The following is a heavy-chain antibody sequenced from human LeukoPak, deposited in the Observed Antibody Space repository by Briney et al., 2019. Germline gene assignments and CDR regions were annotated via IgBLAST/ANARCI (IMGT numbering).Heavy chain of an antibody. V-gene: IGHV5-51*01. CDR1: GYSFTSYW. CDR2: IYPGDSDT. CDR3: ARLFSGPRAERFFDH. D-gene: IGHD2-15*01. Sequence: GESLKISCKGSGYSFTSYWIGWVRQMPGKGLEWMGIIYPGDSDTRYSPSFQGQVTISADKSISTAYLQWSSLKASDTAMYYYARLFSGPRAERFFDHWGQGTLVTVSS. J-gene: IGHJ4*02.